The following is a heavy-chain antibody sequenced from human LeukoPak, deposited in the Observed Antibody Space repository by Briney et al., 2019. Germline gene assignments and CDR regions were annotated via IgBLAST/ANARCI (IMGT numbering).Heavy chain of an antibody. D-gene: IGHD2-2*01. CDR3: ARGADAHKVAY. CDR1: GGSINGGGYY. V-gene: IGHV4-31*11. CDR2: IQPTGNL. Sequence: SQTLSLTCAVAGGSINGGGYYWSWVRQHPGKGLEWIGCIQPTGNLYYNPSLTGRSTISVDTSKSHFSLNLTSVTAADTAVYYCARGADAHKVAYWSQGTLVTVSS. J-gene: IGHJ4*02.